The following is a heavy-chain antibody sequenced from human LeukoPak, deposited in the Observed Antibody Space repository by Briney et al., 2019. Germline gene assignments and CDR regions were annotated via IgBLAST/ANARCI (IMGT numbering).Heavy chain of an antibody. D-gene: IGHD5-12*01. CDR3: AKYPWGSGYGYIDY. CDR1: GFTFSSYA. J-gene: IGHJ4*02. CDR2: ITGSGDNT. Sequence: GGSLRFSCAASGFTFSSYAMNWVRQAPGKGLEWISTITGSGDNTCYADSVKGRFTISRDNSKDTLYLQMNSLSAEDTALYYCAKYPWGSGYGYIDYWGQGTLVTVSS. V-gene: IGHV3-23*01.